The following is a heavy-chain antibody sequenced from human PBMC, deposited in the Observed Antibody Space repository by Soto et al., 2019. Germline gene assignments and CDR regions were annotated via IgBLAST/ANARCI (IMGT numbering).Heavy chain of an antibody. CDR1: GFTFSSYG. J-gene: IGHJ3*02. CDR2: IWYDGSIE. Sequence: VQLVESGGGVVQPGRSLRLSCAASGFTFSSYGMHWVRQAPGKGLEWVALIWYDGSIEYYADSLKGRFTISRDNSKNTLYLQMNSLRDEDTAVYYCAREGLGAFDIWGQGTMVTVSS. CDR3: AREGLGAFDI. V-gene: IGHV3-33*01.